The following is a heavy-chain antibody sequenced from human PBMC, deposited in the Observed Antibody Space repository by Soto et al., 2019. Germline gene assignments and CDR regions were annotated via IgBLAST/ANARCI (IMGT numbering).Heavy chain of an antibody. J-gene: IGHJ4*02. CDR1: GFTVNSNY. V-gene: IGHV3-66*01. D-gene: IGHD1-20*01. CDR3: ARGLRGYNWNPFDY. CDR2: IYSAGST. Sequence: HPGGSLRLSCAASGFTVNSNYMSWVRQAPGKGLEWASVIYSAGSTYYADSVKGRFTISRDNSKNTLYLQMNSLRAEDAAAYFCARGLRGYNWNPFDYWGRGTLVTVSS.